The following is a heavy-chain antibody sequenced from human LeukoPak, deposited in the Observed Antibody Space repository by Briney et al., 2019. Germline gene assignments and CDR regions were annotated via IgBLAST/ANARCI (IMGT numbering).Heavy chain of an antibody. V-gene: IGHV4-39*02. J-gene: IGHJ4*02. CDR2: IYYSGST. D-gene: IGHD3-22*01. Sequence: PSETLSLACTVSGGSIRSGSHYWAWIRQPPGKGLEWIGSIYYSGSTYYNPSLANRVTISIDTSKNHFSLKLSSLSAADTSVYYCAKRDDSGGNLVDLWGQGTLVTVS. CDR3: AKRDDSGGNLVDL. CDR1: GGSIRSGSHY.